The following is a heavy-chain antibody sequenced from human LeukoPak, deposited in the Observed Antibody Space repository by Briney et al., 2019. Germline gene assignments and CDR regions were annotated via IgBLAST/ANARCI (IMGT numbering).Heavy chain of an antibody. CDR2: LSYDGTDT. Sequence: GGSLRLSCAASGFTFTNYAMNWVRQAPAKGLKWVTTLSYDGTDTSYADSVKGRFAIFRDNSKNTLYLQMNSLRTEDTAVYYCVRVSGFCTNGVCPSFDPWGQGTLVTVSS. D-gene: IGHD2-8*01. CDR3: VRVSGFCTNGVCPSFDP. V-gene: IGHV3-30*09. J-gene: IGHJ5*02. CDR1: GFTFTNYA.